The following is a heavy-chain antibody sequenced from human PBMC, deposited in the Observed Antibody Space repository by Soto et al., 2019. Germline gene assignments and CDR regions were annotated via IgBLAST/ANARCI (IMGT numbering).Heavy chain of an antibody. CDR3: ARAMGNCSSTSCHDAFDI. J-gene: IGHJ3*02. CDR1: GGSFSGYY. D-gene: IGHD2-2*01. Sequence: QVQLQQWGAGLLKPSETLSLTCAVYGGSFSGYYWSWIRQPPGKGLEWIGEINHSGSTNYNPSLKSRVTISVDTSKTQFSLKLSSVTAADTAVYYCARAMGNCSSTSCHDAFDIWGQGTMVTVSS. CDR2: INHSGST. V-gene: IGHV4-34*01.